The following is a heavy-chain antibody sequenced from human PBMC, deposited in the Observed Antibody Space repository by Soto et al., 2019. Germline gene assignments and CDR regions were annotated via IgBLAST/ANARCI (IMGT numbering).Heavy chain of an antibody. V-gene: IGHV3-30*18. CDR3: AKGLLAIVGTTLPRDAFNI. J-gene: IGHJ3*02. CDR2: ISHHGSYK. D-gene: IGHD1-26*01. CDR1: GFSFTTYV. Sequence: GGSLRLSCAASGFSFTTYVMNWVRQAPGKGLEWVAVISHHGSYKYCGDAVKGRFTISRDTSKNAVYLEMNSLRPEDTAVYYCAKGLLAIVGTTLPRDAFNIWGQGTMVTVSS.